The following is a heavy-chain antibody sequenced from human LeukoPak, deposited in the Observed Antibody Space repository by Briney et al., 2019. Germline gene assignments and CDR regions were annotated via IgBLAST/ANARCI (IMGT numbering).Heavy chain of an antibody. D-gene: IGHD3-10*01. J-gene: IGHJ4*02. V-gene: IGHV4-31*03. CDR2: IYYSGST. Sequence: SQTLSLTCTVSGGSISSGGYYWSWIRQHPGKGLEWIGYIYYSGSTYYNPSLKGRVTISVDTSKSQFSLKLSSVTAADTAVYYCARDAYYYGSGSYWFDYWGQGTLVTVSS. CDR3: ARDAYYYGSGSYWFDY. CDR1: GGSISSGGYY.